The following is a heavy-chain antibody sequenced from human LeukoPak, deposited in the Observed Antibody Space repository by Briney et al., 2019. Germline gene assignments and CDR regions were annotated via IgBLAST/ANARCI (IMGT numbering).Heavy chain of an antibody. Sequence: SETLSLTCTVSGGSISSSSYYWGWIRQPPGKGLEWIGSIYYSGSTYYNPSLKSRVTISVDTSKNQFSLKLSSVTAADTAVYYCARPKNDFWSGYPNNWFDPWGQGTLVTVSS. J-gene: IGHJ5*02. CDR1: GGSISSSSYY. D-gene: IGHD3-3*01. V-gene: IGHV4-39*01. CDR2: IYYSGST. CDR3: ARPKNDFWSGYPNNWFDP.